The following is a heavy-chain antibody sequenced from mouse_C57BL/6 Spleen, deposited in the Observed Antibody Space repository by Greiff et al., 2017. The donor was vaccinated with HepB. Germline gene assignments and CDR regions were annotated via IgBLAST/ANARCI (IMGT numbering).Heavy chain of an antibody. D-gene: IGHD2-4*01. Sequence: EVQLVESGPGLVKPSQSLSLTCSVTGYSITSGYYWNWIRQFPGNKLEWMGYISYDGSNNYNPSLKNRISITRDTSKNQFFLKLNSVTTEDTATYYCARVYYDYAGYFDYWGQGTTLTVSS. CDR3: ARVYYDYAGYFDY. V-gene: IGHV3-6*01. CDR2: ISYDGSN. J-gene: IGHJ2*01. CDR1: GYSITSGYY.